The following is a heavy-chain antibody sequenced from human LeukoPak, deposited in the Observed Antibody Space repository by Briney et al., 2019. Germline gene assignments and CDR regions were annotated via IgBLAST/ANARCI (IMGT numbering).Heavy chain of an antibody. CDR3: ARGTPVGGAFDI. CDR2: IYYSGST. V-gene: IGHV4-59*01. Sequence: PSETLSLTCTVSGGSISSYYWSWIRQPPGKGLEWIGYIYYSGSTNYNPSLKSRVTISVDTSKNQFSLKLSSVTAADTAVYYCARGTPVGGAFDIWGQGTMVTVSS. J-gene: IGHJ3*02. CDR1: GGSISSYY.